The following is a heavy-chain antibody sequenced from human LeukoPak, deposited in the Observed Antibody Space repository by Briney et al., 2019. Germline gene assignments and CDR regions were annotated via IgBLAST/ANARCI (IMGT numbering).Heavy chain of an antibody. Sequence: PGGSLRLSCAASGFTFSNYWMHWVRQAPGKGLVWVSRINSDGRSTNYADSVEGRFTISRDNAKNTLYLQMNSLRAEDTAVYYCARGADSGYSSDNWGQGTLVTVSS. CDR1: GFTFSNYW. CDR2: INSDGRST. J-gene: IGHJ4*02. CDR3: ARGADSGYSSDN. V-gene: IGHV3-74*01. D-gene: IGHD3-9*01.